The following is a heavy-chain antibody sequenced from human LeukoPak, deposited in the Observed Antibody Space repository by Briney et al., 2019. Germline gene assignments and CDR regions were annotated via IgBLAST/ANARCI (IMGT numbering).Heavy chain of an antibody. J-gene: IGHJ4*02. D-gene: IGHD3-22*01. CDR3: ARGLTYYYDSSGYPTDY. V-gene: IGHV3-66*02. CDR1: GLTFSDHY. CDR2: IYSGGST. Sequence: PGGSLRLSCAASGLTFSDHYMSWIRQAPGKGLEWVSVIYSGGSTYYADSVKGRFTISRDNSKNTLYLQMNSLRAEDTAVYYCARGLTYYYDSSGYPTDYWGQGTLVTVSS.